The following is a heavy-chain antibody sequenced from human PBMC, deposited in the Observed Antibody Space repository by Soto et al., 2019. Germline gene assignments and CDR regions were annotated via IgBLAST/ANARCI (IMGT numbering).Heavy chain of an antibody. CDR1: GFTFSSYA. CDR2: ISYDGSNK. J-gene: IGHJ6*02. CDR3: ARALGIVVVPAAMRSYGMDV. D-gene: IGHD2-2*03. V-gene: IGHV3-30-3*01. Sequence: PGGSLRLSCAASGFTFSSYAMHWVRQAPGKGLEWVAVISYDGSNKYYADSVKGRFTISRDNSKNTLYLQMNSLRAEDTAVYYCARALGIVVVPAAMRSYGMDVWGQGTTVTVSS.